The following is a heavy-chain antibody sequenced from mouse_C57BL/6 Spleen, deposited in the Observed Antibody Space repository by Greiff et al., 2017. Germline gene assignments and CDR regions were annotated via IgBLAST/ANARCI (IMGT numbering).Heavy chain of an antibody. CDR3: AREGTGTADY. J-gene: IGHJ2*01. D-gene: IGHD4-1*01. Sequence: VKLQQPGAELVKPGASVKMSCKASGYTFTSYSITWVKQRPGQGLEWIGDIYPGRGSTNYNEKFKSKATLTVDTSSSTAYMQLSSLTSEDSAVYYCAREGTGTADYWGQGTTLTVSS. CDR1: GYTFTSYS. V-gene: IGHV1-55*01. CDR2: IYPGRGST.